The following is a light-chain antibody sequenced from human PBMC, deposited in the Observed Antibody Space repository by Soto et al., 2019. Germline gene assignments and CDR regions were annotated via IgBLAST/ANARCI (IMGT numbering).Light chain of an antibody. CDR1: QGISTS. J-gene: IGKJ4*01. V-gene: IGKV1-16*01. CDR2: DAS. CDR3: HHYNIDPFN. Sequence: DIQMTQSPSSLSASVGDTVSITCRASQGISTSLAWFQQKPGKPPRFLIYDASRLQTGVPSRFSGSGSGTHFTLSITNLQPGDFTNYYCHHYNIDPFNFGGGTRVDLK.